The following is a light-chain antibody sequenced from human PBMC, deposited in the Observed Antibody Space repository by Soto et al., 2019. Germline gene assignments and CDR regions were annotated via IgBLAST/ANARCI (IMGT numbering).Light chain of an antibody. V-gene: IGLV1-40*01. CDR1: NSNIGAGYD. CDR2: GNT. CDR3: QSYDSSLSGSV. J-gene: IGLJ2*01. Sequence: QSVLTQPPSMSGAPGQRVTISCTGSNSNIGAGYDVHWYQQLPGTAPKLLLYGNTNRPSGVPDRFSGSKSGTSASLAITGFKADDEADYYCQSYDSSLSGSVFGGGTKLTVL.